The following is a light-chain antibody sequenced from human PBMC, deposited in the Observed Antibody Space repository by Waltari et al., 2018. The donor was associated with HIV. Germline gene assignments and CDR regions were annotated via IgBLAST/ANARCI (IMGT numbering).Light chain of an antibody. J-gene: IGLJ2*01. CDR3: ASFMGDNTIV. V-gene: IGLV2-14*03. CDR2: DVD. Sequence: SAVPQPASVSGLPGPSIPVPCSGDDTDFRLYPFVSWYQQYPGEPPKLILYDVDSRASGISDRFYGSKSGNTASLTISGLRAEDEAHYYCASFMGDNTIVFGGGTKVTVL. CDR1: DTDFRLYPF.